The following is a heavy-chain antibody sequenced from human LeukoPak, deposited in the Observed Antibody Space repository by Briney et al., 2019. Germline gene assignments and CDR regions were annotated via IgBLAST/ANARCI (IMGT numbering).Heavy chain of an antibody. V-gene: IGHV3-53*01. J-gene: IGHJ3*02. D-gene: IGHD6-13*01. Sequence: GGSLRLSCAASGFTVSSNYMSWVRQAPGKGLEWVSVIYSGGSTYYADSVKGRFTISRDNSKNTLYLQMNSLGAEDTAVYYCARGIAAAGSDIWGQGTMVTVSS. CDR2: IYSGGST. CDR1: GFTVSSNY. CDR3: ARGIAAAGSDI.